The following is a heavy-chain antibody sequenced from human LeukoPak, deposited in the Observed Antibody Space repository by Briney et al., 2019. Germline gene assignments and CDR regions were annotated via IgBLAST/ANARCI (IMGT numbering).Heavy chain of an antibody. Sequence: PSETLSLTCAVSGGSISRGSWWSWVRQPPGKGLEWLGEIYHSGSTNYNPSLKSRLSISIDKSKNQSSLNLNSVTAADTAVYFCARDGVRGYSLGYWGQGTLVTVSS. D-gene: IGHD2-8*01. J-gene: IGHJ4*02. V-gene: IGHV4-4*02. CDR3: ARDGVRGYSLGY. CDR2: IYHSGST. CDR1: GGSISRGSW.